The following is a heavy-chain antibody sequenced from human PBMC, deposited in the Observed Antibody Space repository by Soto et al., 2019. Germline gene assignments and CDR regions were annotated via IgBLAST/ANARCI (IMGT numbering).Heavy chain of an antibody. J-gene: IGHJ4*02. CDR3: ARGNPIFHRIGLDFDY. D-gene: IGHD3-3*01. Sequence: SETLSLTCTVSGVSISSGGYYWSWIRQHPRKGLEWIGYVYYDGRTYYNPSLKSRITMSVDTSESQFSLRLSSLTAADTAVYFCARGNPIFHRIGLDFDYWGQGILVTV. CDR1: GVSISSGGYY. V-gene: IGHV4-31*03. CDR2: VYYDGRT.